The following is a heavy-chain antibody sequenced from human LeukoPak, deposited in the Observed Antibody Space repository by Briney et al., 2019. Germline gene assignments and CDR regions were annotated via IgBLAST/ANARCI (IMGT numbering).Heavy chain of an antibody. D-gene: IGHD2-15*01. CDR1: GFTFSSYA. Sequence: GGSLRLSCAASGFTFSSYAMHWVRQAPGKGLEWVAVISYDGSNKYYADSVKGRFTISRDNSKNTLYLQMNSLRAEDTAVYYCVTIWGYCSGGSCRAPFDYWGQGTLVTVSS. J-gene: IGHJ4*02. CDR2: ISYDGSNK. V-gene: IGHV3-30-3*01. CDR3: VTIWGYCSGGSCRAPFDY.